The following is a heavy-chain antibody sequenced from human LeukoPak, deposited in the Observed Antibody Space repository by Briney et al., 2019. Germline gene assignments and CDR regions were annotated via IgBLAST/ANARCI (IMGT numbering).Heavy chain of an antibody. CDR3: ARYAEMATIYNWFDP. V-gene: IGHV4-59*01. D-gene: IGHD5-24*01. J-gene: IGHJ5*02. CDR1: GGSISSYY. Sequence: SETLSLTRTVSGGSISSYYWSWIRQPPGKGLEWIGYIYYSGSTNYNPSLKSRVTISVDTSKNQFSLKLSSVTAADTAVYYCARYAEMATIYNWFDPWGQGTLVTVSS. CDR2: IYYSGST.